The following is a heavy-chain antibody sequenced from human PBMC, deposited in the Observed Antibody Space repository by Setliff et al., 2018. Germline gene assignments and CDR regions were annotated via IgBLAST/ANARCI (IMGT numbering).Heavy chain of an antibody. Sequence: GESLTISCAASGYTFSSYGMHWVRQAPGKGLEWLSYIRYDESDKYYIDSVRGRFTISRDNSKNTLYLQMNSLRAEDTAVYFCGTRDCSTTGCYNGYIESWGQGTLVTVSS. CDR1: GYTFSSYG. D-gene: IGHD2-2*02. J-gene: IGHJ4*02. CDR2: IRYDESDK. V-gene: IGHV3-30*02. CDR3: GTRDCSTTGCYNGYIES.